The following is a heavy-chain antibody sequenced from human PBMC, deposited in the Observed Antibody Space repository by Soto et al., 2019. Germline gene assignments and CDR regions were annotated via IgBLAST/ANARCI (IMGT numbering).Heavy chain of an antibody. CDR3: ARDRWQQVVYFDY. J-gene: IGHJ4*02. V-gene: IGHV4-39*02. D-gene: IGHD6-13*01. CDR1: GGSISSSSYY. CDR2: IYYSGST. Sequence: ETLSLTCTVSGGSISSSSYYWGWIRQPPGKGLEWIGSIYYSGSTYYNPSLKSRVTISVDTSKNQFSLELSSLRSEDTAVYYCARDRWQQVVYFDYWGQGTLVTVSS.